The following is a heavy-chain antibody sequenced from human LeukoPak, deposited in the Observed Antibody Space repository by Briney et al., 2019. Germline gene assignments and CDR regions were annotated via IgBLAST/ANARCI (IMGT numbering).Heavy chain of an antibody. D-gene: IGHD4-17*01. CDR3: AKDFGDPDY. CDR1: GLKVSNYG. CDR2: ISYDGSTQ. Sequence: TGGSLRLSCAASGLKVSNYGMHWVRQAPAKGLEWVAVISYDGSTQYYADSVKGRFIVSRDISKNTLYLQMNSLRAEDTAVYYCAKDFGDPDYWGQGTLVTVSS. J-gene: IGHJ4*02. V-gene: IGHV3-30*18.